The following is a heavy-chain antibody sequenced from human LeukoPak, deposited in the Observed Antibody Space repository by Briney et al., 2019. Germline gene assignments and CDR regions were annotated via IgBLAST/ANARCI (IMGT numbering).Heavy chain of an antibody. V-gene: IGHV3-23*01. D-gene: IGHD4-17*01. CDR1: KFNFNSYG. CDR3: AKDPNGDYIGTFDI. J-gene: IGHJ3*02. CDR2: ISGSGGST. Sequence: GGSLRLSCTTSKFNFNSYGMTWVRQAPGKGLEWVSSISGSGGSTQYAASVQGRFTISRENSKNTLYLQMNSLRAEDTAVYYCAKDPNGDYIGTFDIWGQGTMVTVSS.